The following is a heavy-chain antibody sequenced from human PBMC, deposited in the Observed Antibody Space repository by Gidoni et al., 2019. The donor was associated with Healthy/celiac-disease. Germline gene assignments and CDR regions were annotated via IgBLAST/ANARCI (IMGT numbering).Heavy chain of an antibody. CDR3: ARGREGSSWTDKYYFDY. D-gene: IGHD6-13*01. Sequence: QVQLQQWGAGLLKPSETLSLTCAVYGGSFSGYYWSWIRQPPGKGLEWIGEINHSGSTNYNPSLKSRVTISVDTSKNQFSLKLSSVTAADTAVYYCARGREGSSWTDKYYFDYWGQGTLVTVSS. V-gene: IGHV4-34*01. CDR2: INHSGST. J-gene: IGHJ4*02. CDR1: GGSFSGYY.